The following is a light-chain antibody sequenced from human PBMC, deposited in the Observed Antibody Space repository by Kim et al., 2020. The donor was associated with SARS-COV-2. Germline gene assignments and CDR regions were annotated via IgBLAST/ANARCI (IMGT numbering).Light chain of an antibody. CDR3: QKYNSGPST. CDR2: AAS. CDR1: QGISNY. J-gene: IGKJ1*01. Sequence: DIQMTQSPSSLSASVGDRVTITCRASQGISNYLAWYQQKPVKVPKLLIYAASTLQSGVPSRFSGSGSGTDFTLTISSLQPEDVATYSCQKYNSGPSTFGQGTNREIK. V-gene: IGKV1-27*01.